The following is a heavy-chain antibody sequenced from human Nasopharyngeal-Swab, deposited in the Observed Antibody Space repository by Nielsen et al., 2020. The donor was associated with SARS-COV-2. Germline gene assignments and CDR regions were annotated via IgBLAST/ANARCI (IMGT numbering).Heavy chain of an antibody. Sequence: GESLNSCKTSGYDFAGYWIAWVRQKPGQGLEWMGIIYPDHSGTKYSPSFRGQVTFSVDKSISTAYLQWSNLEASDTAMYYCARNMGYFHTSIWLDPWGQGTLVTVSS. CDR1: GYDFAGYW. J-gene: IGHJ5*02. CDR2: IYPDHSGT. V-gene: IGHV5-51*01. D-gene: IGHD2/OR15-2a*01. CDR3: ARNMGYFHTSIWLDP.